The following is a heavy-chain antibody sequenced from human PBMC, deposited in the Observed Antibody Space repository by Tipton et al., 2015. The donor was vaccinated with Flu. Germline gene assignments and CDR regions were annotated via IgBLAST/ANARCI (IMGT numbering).Heavy chain of an antibody. V-gene: IGHV1-2*06. D-gene: IGHD6-13*01. CDR1: GYTFTGYY. CDR3: ARDSPYDPAAAGSDY. CDR2: INPNSGGT. J-gene: IGHJ4*02. Sequence: QVQLVQSGAEVKKPGASVKVSCKASGYTFTGYYMHWVRQAPGQGLEWMGRINPNSGGTNYAQKFQGRVTMTRDTSISTAYMELSRLRSDDTAVYYCARDSPYDPAAAGSDYWGQGTLVTVSS.